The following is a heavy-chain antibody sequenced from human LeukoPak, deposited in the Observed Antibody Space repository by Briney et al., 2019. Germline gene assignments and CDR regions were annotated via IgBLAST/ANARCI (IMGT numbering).Heavy chain of an antibody. CDR2: ISSSGSTI. V-gene: IGHV3-48*03. Sequence: AGGSLRLSCAASGFTFSSYEMNWVRQAPGKGLEWVSYISSSGSTICYADSVKGRFTISRDNAKNSLYLQMNSLRAEDTAVYYCAILPVEMATMFDYWGQGTLVTVSS. CDR1: GFTFSSYE. J-gene: IGHJ4*02. CDR3: AILPVEMATMFDY. D-gene: IGHD5-24*01.